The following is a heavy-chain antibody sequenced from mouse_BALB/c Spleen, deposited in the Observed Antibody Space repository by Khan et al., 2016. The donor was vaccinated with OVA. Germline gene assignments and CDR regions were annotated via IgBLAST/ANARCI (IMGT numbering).Heavy chain of an antibody. D-gene: IGHD1-1*01. J-gene: IGHJ3*01. V-gene: IGHV1-7*01. CDR2: INPSTDYT. CDR1: GYTFTSYW. CDR3: VNHGSSSAWFTY. Sequence: QVRLQQSGAELAKPGASVKMSCKASGYTFTSYWMHWVKQRPGQGLEWIGYINPSTDYTEYNQKFKDKATLPADKSSSTAYMQLTSLTSEDSAVYYCVNHGSSSAWFTYWGQGTLVTVSA.